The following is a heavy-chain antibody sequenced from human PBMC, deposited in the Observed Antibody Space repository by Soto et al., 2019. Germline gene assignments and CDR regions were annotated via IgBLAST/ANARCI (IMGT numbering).Heavy chain of an antibody. CDR2: IIPILGIA. CDR1: GYTFTTYT. Sequence: GASVKVSCKASGYTFTTYTISWVRQAPGPGLEWMGRIIPILGIANYAQKFQGRVTITADKSTSTAYMELSSLRSEDTAVYYCARGVDTAMDYYYGMDVWGQGTTVTVSS. V-gene: IGHV1-69*02. D-gene: IGHD5-18*01. J-gene: IGHJ6*02. CDR3: ARGVDTAMDYYYGMDV.